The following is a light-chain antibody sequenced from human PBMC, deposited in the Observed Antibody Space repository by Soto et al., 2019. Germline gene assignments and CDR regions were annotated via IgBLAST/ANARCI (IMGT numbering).Light chain of an antibody. CDR3: QQYGTSLFT. V-gene: IGKV3-20*01. CDR2: GAS. Sequence: PGDRATLSCRSSQSAYSSYLSWYQQKPGQAPRLLIYGASNRATGIPDRFSGSGSGTDFILTISGLEPEDFAVYYCQQYGTSLFTFGGGTKVDIK. CDR1: QSAYSSY. J-gene: IGKJ4*01.